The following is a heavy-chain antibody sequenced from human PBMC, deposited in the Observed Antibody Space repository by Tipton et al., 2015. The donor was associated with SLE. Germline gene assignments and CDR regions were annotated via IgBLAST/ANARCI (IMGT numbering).Heavy chain of an antibody. D-gene: IGHD6-19*01. J-gene: IGHJ4*02. V-gene: IGHV5-10-1*01. CDR1: GYSFTSYW. Sequence: QLVQSGAEVKRPGESLRISCKGSGYSFTSYWISWVRQMPGKGLEWMGRIDPSDSYTNYSPSFQGHVTISAGKSINTAYLQWSSLKASDTAIYYCARLQGLPGYRSDFFDDWVQGSLATVST. CDR2: IDPSDSYT. CDR3: ARLQGLPGYRSDFFDD.